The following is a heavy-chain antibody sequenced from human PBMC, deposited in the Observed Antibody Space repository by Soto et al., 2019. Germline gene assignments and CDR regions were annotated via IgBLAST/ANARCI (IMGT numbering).Heavy chain of an antibody. CDR3: ARPLRYYWYFDL. CDR2: INAGNGNT. J-gene: IGHJ2*01. V-gene: IGHV1-3*01. Sequence: QVQLVQSGAEVKKPGASVKVSCKASGYTFTSYAMHWVRQAPGQRLEWMGWINAGNGNTKYSQKFQGRVTITRDTSASTAYMELSSLRSEDTAVYYYARPLRYYWYFDLWGRGTLVTVSS. CDR1: GYTFTSYA. D-gene: IGHD4-17*01.